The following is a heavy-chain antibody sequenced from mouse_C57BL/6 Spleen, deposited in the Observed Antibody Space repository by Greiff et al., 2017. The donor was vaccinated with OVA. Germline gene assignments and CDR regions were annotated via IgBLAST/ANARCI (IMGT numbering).Heavy chain of an antibody. CDR2: IYPGGGAN. D-gene: IGHD1-1*01. J-gene: IGHJ1*03. Sequence: QVQLQQSGAELVKPGASVKISCKASGYAFSSYWMNWVKQRPGQGLEWIGQIYPGGGANNYNGKFKGKATLTAAKSSSTASMQLSSLTSEDSAVYCGARGITTVVANGYFCVWGTGPTVTVSS. CDR1: GYAFSSYW. V-gene: IGHV1-80*01. CDR3: ARGITTVVANGYFCV.